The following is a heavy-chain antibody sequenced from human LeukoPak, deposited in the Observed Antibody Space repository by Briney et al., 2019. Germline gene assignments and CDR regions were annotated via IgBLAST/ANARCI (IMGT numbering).Heavy chain of an antibody. D-gene: IGHD6-19*01. CDR1: GGSISSYY. CDR3: ALIAVAGQYSYYYGMDV. CDR2: IYTSGST. V-gene: IGHV4-4*07. Sequence: SETLSLTCTVSGGSISSYYWSWIRQPAGKGLEWIGPIYTSGSTNYNPSLKSRVTMSVDTSKNQFSLKLSSVTAADTAVYYCALIAVAGQYSYYYGMDVWGQGTTVTVSS. J-gene: IGHJ6*02.